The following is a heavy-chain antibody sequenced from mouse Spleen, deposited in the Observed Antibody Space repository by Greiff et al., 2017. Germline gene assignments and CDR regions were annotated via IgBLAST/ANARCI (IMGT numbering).Heavy chain of an antibody. CDR1: GFTFSSYY. J-gene: IGHJ3*01. Sequence: LVESGGGLVKLGGSLKLSCAASGFTFSSYYMSWVRQTPEKRLEWVATISNSGGSTYYPDSVKDRFTISRDNAKNTLYLQMSSLNSEDTAVYYCARDPSWFAYWGQGTLVTVSA. CDR2: ISNSGGST. CDR3: ARDPSWFAY. V-gene: IGHV5-6-4*01.